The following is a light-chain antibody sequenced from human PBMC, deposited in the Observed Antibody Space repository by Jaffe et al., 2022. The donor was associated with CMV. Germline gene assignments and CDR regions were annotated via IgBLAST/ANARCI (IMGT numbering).Light chain of an antibody. Sequence: QSALAQPASVSGSPGQSITISCAGSSSDVGNFNFVSWYQHHPGKVPKVIIYEVFKRPSGVSTRFSGSKSGNTASLTISGLQPEDEADYYCCSYAGGSTFVFGTGTKVAVL. CDR3: CSYAGGSTFV. V-gene: IGLV2-23*02. CDR1: SSDVGNFNF. CDR2: EVF. J-gene: IGLJ1*01.